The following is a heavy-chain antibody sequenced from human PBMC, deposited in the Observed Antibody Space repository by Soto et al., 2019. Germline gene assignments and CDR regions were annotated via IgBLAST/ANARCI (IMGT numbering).Heavy chain of an antibody. V-gene: IGHV3-30*18. CDR3: AKDVVVGATTGLGDYYYYYGMDV. CDR1: GFTFSSYG. D-gene: IGHD1-26*01. Sequence: QVQLVESGGGVVQPGRSLRLSCAASGFTFSSYGMHWVRQAPGKGLAWVAVISYDGSNKYYADSVKGRFTISRDNSKNTLYLQMNSLRAEDTDVYYCAKDVVVGATTGLGDYYYYYGMDVWGQGTTVTVSS. J-gene: IGHJ6*02. CDR2: ISYDGSNK.